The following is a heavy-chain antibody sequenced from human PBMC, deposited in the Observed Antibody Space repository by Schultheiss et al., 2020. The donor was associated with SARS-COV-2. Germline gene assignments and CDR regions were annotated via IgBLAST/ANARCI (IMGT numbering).Heavy chain of an antibody. V-gene: IGHV4-59*12. J-gene: IGHJ4*02. CDR3: ARSDSSSWYYFDY. CDR2: IYYSGST. D-gene: IGHD6-13*01. CDR1: GGSFSGYY. Sequence: SETLSLTCAVYGGSFSGYYWSWIRQPPGKGLEWIGYIYYSGSTNYNPSLKSRVTISVDTSKNQFSLKLSSVTAADTAVYYCARSDSSSWYYFDYWGQGTLVTVSS.